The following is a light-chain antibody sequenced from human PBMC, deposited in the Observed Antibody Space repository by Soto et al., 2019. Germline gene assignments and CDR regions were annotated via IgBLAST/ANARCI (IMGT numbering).Light chain of an antibody. CDR2: DVS. V-gene: IGLV2-14*01. Sequence: QSALTQPASVSGSPGQSITIACTGTSCDVGGYNYVSWYQQHPGKAPKLMIYDVSNRPSGVSNRFSGSKSGNTASLTISGLQAEDEADYYCCSYTSSTNYVFGTGTKVTVL. J-gene: IGLJ1*01. CDR3: CSYTSSTNYV. CDR1: SCDVGGYNY.